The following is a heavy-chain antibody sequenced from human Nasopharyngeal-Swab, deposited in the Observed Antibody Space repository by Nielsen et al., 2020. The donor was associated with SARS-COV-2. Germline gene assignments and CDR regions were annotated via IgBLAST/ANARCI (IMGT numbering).Heavy chain of an antibody. J-gene: IGHJ4*02. D-gene: IGHD3-10*01. Sequence: GESLKISCAASGFTFSDYYMSWIRQAPGKGLEWVSYISSSGSTIYYAESVKGGFTISRDNAKNSLYLQMNSLRAEDTAVYYCARGGRSYAAGYFDYWGQGTLVTVSS. V-gene: IGHV3-11*01. CDR1: GFTFSDYY. CDR2: ISSSGSTI. CDR3: ARGGRSYAAGYFDY.